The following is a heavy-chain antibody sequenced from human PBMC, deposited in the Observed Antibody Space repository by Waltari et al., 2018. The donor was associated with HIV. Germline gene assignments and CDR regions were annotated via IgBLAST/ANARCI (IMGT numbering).Heavy chain of an antibody. CDR3: VGDRGTY. CDR2: ITQDGRAI. V-gene: IGHV3-7*01. D-gene: IGHD1-26*01. Sequence: QLVESGGGLVQPGASIRPSCQGTGSTLSRGGRNWVRQAPGKGPEWVAIITQDGRAIYYVDSVKGRFTISRDSAKKSLYLQMNNLRVEDTAVYYCVGDRGTYWGQGTLVTVSS. J-gene: IGHJ4*02. CDR1: GSTLSRGG.